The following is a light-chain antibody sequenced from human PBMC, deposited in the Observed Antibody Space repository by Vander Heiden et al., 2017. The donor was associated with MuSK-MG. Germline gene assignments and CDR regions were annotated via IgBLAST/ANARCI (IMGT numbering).Light chain of an antibody. CDR2: LGS. CDR3: RQALQTPWT. CDR1: QSLLHSNGYNY. Sequence: DIVMTQSPLSLPVTPGEPASISCRSSQSLLHSNGYNYLDWYLQKPGQSPQLLIYLGSNRASGVPDRFSRSGSGTDFTLKISRVVAEDLRVYYCRQALQTPWTFGQWTKVELK. J-gene: IGKJ1*01. V-gene: IGKV2-28*01.